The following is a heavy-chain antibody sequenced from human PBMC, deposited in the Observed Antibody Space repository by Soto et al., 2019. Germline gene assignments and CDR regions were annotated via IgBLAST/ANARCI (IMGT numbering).Heavy chain of an antibody. J-gene: IGHJ4*02. CDR1: GYSFTSYW. CDR3: ARDRGAAAGNFDY. Sequence: GESLKISCNGSGYSFTSYWIGWVRQMPGKGLEWMGIIYPSDSDTRYSPSFQGQVTISADKSISTAYLQWSSLKASDTAMYYCARDRGAAAGNFDYWGQGTLVTAPQ. V-gene: IGHV5-51*01. D-gene: IGHD6-13*01. CDR2: IYPSDSDT.